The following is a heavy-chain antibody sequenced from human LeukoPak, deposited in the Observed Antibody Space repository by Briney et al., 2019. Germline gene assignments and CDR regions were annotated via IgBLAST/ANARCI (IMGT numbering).Heavy chain of an antibody. J-gene: IGHJ6*02. CDR1: GFTFSSYA. V-gene: IGHV3-23*01. CDR3: ARLRYYGMDV. D-gene: IGHD2-15*01. Sequence: HPGGSLRLSCAASGFTFSSYAMSWVRQAPGKGLEWVSAISGSGGSTYYADSVKSRFTISRDNAKNSLYLQMNSLRAEDTAVYYCARLRYYGMDVWGQGTTVTVSS. CDR2: ISGSGGST.